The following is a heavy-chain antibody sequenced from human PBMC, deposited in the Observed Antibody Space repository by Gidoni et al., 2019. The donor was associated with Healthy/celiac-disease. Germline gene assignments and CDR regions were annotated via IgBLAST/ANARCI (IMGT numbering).Heavy chain of an antibody. CDR2: IGTAGDT. D-gene: IGHD4-17*01. J-gene: IGHJ3*02. CDR3: ARGKRSFSPSPYGDYEIGAFDI. V-gene: IGHV3-13*04. Sequence: EVQLVESGGGLVQPGGSLRLSCAASGFTFSSYDMHWVRQATGKGLEWVSAIGTAGDTYYPGSVKGRFTISRENAKNSLYLQMNSLRAGDTAVYYCARGKRSFSPSPYGDYEIGAFDIWGQGTMVTVSS. CDR1: GFTFSSYD.